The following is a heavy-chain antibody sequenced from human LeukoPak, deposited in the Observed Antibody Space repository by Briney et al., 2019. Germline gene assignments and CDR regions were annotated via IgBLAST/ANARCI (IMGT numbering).Heavy chain of an antibody. V-gene: IGHV1-2*02. CDR2: INPNSGGT. J-gene: IGHJ5*02. Sequence: EASVKVSCKASGYTFTGYYMHWVRQAPGQGLEWMGWINPNSGGTNYAQKFQGRVTMTRDTSISTAYMELSRLRSDDTAVYYCAGYYDILTGYSQGFDPWGQGTLVTVSS. CDR3: AGYYDILTGYSQGFDP. D-gene: IGHD3-9*01. CDR1: GYTFTGYY.